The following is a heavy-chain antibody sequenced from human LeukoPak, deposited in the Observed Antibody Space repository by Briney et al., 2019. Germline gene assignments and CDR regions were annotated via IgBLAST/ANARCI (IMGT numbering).Heavy chain of an antibody. Sequence: SETLSLTCNVSGGSVSRSNYYWTWIRQPPGKGLAWIGEINHSGSTIYNPSLKSRVTISVDTSKNQFSLKLSSVTAANTAVYYCARESLLVVGATIYYYGMDVWGQGTTVTVSS. J-gene: IGHJ6*02. D-gene: IGHD1-26*01. CDR2: INHSGST. V-gene: IGHV4-39*07. CDR1: GGSVSRSNYY. CDR3: ARESLLVVGATIYYYGMDV.